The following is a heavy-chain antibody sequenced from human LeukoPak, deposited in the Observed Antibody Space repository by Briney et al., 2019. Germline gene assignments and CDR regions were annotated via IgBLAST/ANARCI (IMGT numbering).Heavy chain of an antibody. Sequence: SETLSLTCTVSGGSISSYYWSWIRQPPGKGLEWIGYIYYSGSTNYNPSLKSRVTISVDTSKNQLSLKLSSVTAADTAVYYCARHVPYSSSYYGMDVWGQGTTVTVSS. CDR2: IYYSGST. CDR1: GGSISSYY. D-gene: IGHD6-6*01. CDR3: ARHVPYSSSYYGMDV. J-gene: IGHJ6*02. V-gene: IGHV4-59*08.